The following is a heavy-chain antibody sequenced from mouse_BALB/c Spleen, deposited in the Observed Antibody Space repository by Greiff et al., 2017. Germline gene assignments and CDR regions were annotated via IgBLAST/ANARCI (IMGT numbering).Heavy chain of an antibody. CDR1: GYSFTSYW. CDR3: ARTYGSSLNAMDY. Sequence: QVQLQQSGPQLVRPGASVKISCKASGYSFTSYWMHWVKQRPGQGLEWIGMIDPSDSETRLNQKFKDKATLTVDKSSSTAYMQLSSPTSEDSAVYYCARTYGSSLNAMDYWGQGTSVTVSS. D-gene: IGHD1-1*01. CDR2: IDPSDSET. J-gene: IGHJ4*01. V-gene: IGHV1S126*01.